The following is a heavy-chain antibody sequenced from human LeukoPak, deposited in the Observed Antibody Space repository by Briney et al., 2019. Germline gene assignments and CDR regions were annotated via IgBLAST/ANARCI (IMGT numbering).Heavy chain of an antibody. Sequence: PGGSLRLSCAASGFTVSSNYLNWVRQAPGKGLEWVSIIYSGGSTFYADSVKGRFTISRDNSKSTLYLQMNSLRAEDTAVYYCAAWLPPIDYWGQGTLVTVSS. D-gene: IGHD5-12*01. V-gene: IGHV3-66*01. CDR3: AAWLPPIDY. CDR2: IYSGGST. CDR1: GFTVSSNY. J-gene: IGHJ4*02.